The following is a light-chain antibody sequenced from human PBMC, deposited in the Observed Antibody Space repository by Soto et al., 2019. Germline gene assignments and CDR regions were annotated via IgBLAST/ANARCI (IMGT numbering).Light chain of an antibody. J-gene: IGKJ4*01. Sequence: EIVLTQSPATLSLSPGERATLSCRASQSVSNYLAWYQQKPGQTPRLLIYDASNRASGIPASVSGSGSGTDFTLTISCLATGDFEVDDGQQRSNWPPDTFGGGSEVEIK. CDR1: QSVSNY. CDR3: QQRSNWPPDT. CDR2: DAS. V-gene: IGKV3-11*01.